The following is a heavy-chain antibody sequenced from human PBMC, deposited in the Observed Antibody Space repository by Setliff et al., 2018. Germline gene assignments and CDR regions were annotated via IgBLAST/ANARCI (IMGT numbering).Heavy chain of an antibody. J-gene: IGHJ4*02. CDR3: ARGGTFRYFDY. CDR2: VYYSGTA. Sequence: PSETLSLTCTVSGGSISTYYWSWIRQPPGKGLEYIGYVYYSGTANYSPSLKSRVIISVDTSKNQFSLNLRSVTAADTAVYYCARGGTFRYFDYWGQGTPVPSPQ. V-gene: IGHV4-59*01. CDR1: GGSISTYY. D-gene: IGHD2-15*01.